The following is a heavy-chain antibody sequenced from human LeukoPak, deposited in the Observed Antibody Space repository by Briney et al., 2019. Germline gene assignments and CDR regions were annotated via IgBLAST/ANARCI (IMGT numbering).Heavy chain of an antibody. CDR3: ARDIPEYYYDSSGYYYRGDGMDV. CDR1: GFTFSSYA. Sequence: GGSLRLSCAASGFTFSSYAMSWVRQAPGKGLEWVSAISGSGGSTYYADSVKGRFTISRDNAKNSLYLQMNSLRAEDTAVYYCARDIPEYYYDSSGYYYRGDGMDVWGQGTTVTVSS. CDR2: ISGSGGST. J-gene: IGHJ6*02. V-gene: IGHV3-23*01. D-gene: IGHD3-22*01.